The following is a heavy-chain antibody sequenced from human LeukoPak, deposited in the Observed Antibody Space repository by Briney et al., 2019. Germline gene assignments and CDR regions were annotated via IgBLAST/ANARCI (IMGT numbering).Heavy chain of an antibody. CDR3: ARDMLAVHSNWFDP. V-gene: IGHV1-46*01. J-gene: IGHJ5*02. CDR2: INPSGGGT. D-gene: IGHD2-8*01. CDR1: GYTFTSYY. Sequence: ASVKVSCKASGYTFTSYYIHWVRQAPGQGLEWMGVINPSGGGTSYAQKFQGRVTMTRDTSTSTVYMDLRSLRSEDTAVYFCARDMLAVHSNWFDPLGQGTLVTVSS.